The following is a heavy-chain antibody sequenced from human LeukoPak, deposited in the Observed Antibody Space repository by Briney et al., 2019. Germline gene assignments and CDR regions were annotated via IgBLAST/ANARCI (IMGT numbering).Heavy chain of an antibody. J-gene: IGHJ5*02. V-gene: IGHV1-2*02. CDR3: ARAHGTDGGNRATFDG. CDR1: GYTFTGYY. Sequence: GASVKVSCKASGYTFTGYYMHWVRQAPGQGLEWMGWINPNSGDTNYAQKFQGRVTMTRDTSISTAYMELSRLRSDDTAVYYCARAHGTDGGNRATFDGWGQGILVTASS. D-gene: IGHD4-23*01. CDR2: INPNSGDT.